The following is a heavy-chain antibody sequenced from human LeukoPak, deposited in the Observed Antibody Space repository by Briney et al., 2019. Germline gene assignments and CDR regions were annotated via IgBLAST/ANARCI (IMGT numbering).Heavy chain of an antibody. CDR3: ARDYVVVPTAPCGY. D-gene: IGHD2-2*01. CDR1: GYTFTSYG. Sequence: GASVKVSCKASGYTFTSYGINWVRQAPGQGLEWMGWISAYNGNTNYAHKFQGRVTMTTDTSTSTAYMELRSLRSDDTAVYYCARDYVVVPTAPCGYWGQGTLVTVSS. V-gene: IGHV1-18*01. J-gene: IGHJ4*02. CDR2: ISAYNGNT.